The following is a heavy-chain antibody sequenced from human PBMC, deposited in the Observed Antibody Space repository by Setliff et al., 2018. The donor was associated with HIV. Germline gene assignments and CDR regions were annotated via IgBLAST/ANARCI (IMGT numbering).Heavy chain of an antibody. CDR1: GGSASNSRYY. CDR2: IYYNEKT. J-gene: IGHJ5*02. CDR3: ASRVYYYDSNNFLREEGFDP. D-gene: IGHD3-22*01. V-gene: IGHV4-39*01. Sequence: PSETLSLTCTVSGGSASNSRYYWAWIRQPPGKGLEYIGSIYYNEKTYCSPSLKSRVTISIDTSKNQFSLNLTSVTAADSAVYYCASRVYYYDSNNFLREEGFDPWGQGTLVTVSS.